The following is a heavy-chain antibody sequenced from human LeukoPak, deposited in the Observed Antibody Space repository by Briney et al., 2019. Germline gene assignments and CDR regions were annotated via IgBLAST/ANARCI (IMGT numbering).Heavy chain of an antibody. CDR3: AKSADTAMPTPFDY. J-gene: IGHJ4*02. CDR1: GFTVSSKY. V-gene: IGHV3-66*01. Sequence: GGSLRLSCAASGFTVSSKYMSWVRQAPGKGLEWVSVIYSGGTTYYADSVKGRFTISRDNSKNTLYLQMNSLRAEDTAVYYCAKSADTAMPTPFDYWGQGTLVTVSS. D-gene: IGHD5-18*01. CDR2: IYSGGTT.